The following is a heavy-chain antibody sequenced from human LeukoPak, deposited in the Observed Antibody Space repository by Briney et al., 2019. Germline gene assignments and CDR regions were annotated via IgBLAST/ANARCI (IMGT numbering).Heavy chain of an antibody. CDR1: GGSISSSSYY. CDR2: IYYSGST. CDR3: ARDFGREVTATLEYYYYYGMDV. Sequence: PSETLSLTCTVSGGSISSSSYYWGWIRQPPGKGLEWIGSIYYSGSTYYNPSLKSRVTISVDTSKNQFSLKLSSVTAADTAVYYCARDFGREVTATLEYYYYYGMDVWGQGTTVTVSS. D-gene: IGHD2-21*02. V-gene: IGHV4-39*02. J-gene: IGHJ6*02.